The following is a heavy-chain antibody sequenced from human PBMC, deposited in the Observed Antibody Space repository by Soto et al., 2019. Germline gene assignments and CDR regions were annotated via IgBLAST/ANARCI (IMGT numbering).Heavy chain of an antibody. CDR2: ISYSGNT. J-gene: IGHJ4*01. CDR3: ARRPSPFWSSYRFAYFDS. D-gene: IGHD3-3*01. V-gene: IGHV4-31*03. Sequence: SETLSLTCTVSGASINSAAYYWSWIRQRPGEGLEWIGFISYSGNTYHSPSLKSRLFLSVDTSKNQFSLELDLMTAADTAVYYCARRPSPFWSSYRFAYFDSCGHGIPVTVSS. CDR1: GASINSAAYY.